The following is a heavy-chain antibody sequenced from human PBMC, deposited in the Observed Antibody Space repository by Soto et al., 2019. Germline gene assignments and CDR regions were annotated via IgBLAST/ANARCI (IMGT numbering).Heavy chain of an antibody. Sequence: PSETLSLTCTVSGGSVSSGSYYWSWIRQPPGKGLEWIGYIYYSGSTNYNPSLKSRVTISVDTSKNQFSLKLSSVTAADTAVYYGERYYSTYGLDPWGQGTLVTVYS. V-gene: IGHV4-61*01. CDR3: ERYYSTYGLDP. D-gene: IGHD4-4*01. J-gene: IGHJ5*02. CDR2: IYYSGST. CDR1: GGSVSSGSYY.